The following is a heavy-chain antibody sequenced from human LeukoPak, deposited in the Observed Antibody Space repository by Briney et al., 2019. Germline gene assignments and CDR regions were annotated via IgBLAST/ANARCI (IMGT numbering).Heavy chain of an antibody. CDR1: GFTFSNAW. V-gene: IGHV3-66*01. J-gene: IGHJ3*02. D-gene: IGHD2-21*02. CDR2: IYSSGTT. Sequence: GGSLRLSCAASGFTFSNAWMTWVRQAPGKGLEWVSTIYSSGTTYYADSVKGRFAISRDSSKNTLYLQMNSLGADDTAVYYCARGYCGGDCPRDDDAFDIWGQGTAVTVSS. CDR3: ARGYCGGDCPRDDDAFDI.